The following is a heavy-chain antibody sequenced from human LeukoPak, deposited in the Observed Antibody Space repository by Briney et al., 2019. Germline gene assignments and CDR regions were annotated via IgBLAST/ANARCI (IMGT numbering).Heavy chain of an antibody. Sequence: GGSLRLSCAGYGFTFRSYWMSWVRQAPGKGLEWVASIKQDGSEKYYVDSVKGRFTISRDNAKNSLSMQMNSLRVDDTAVYCCARHRARSVYWGQGTLVTVSS. CDR2: IKQDGSEK. J-gene: IGHJ4*02. CDR1: GFTFRSYW. V-gene: IGHV3-7*01. D-gene: IGHD3-10*01. CDR3: ARHRARSVY.